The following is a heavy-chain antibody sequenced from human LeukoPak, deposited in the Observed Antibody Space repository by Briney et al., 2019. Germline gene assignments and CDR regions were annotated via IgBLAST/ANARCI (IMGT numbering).Heavy chain of an antibody. CDR3: ARDERYCSGGSCYPGAFDI. V-gene: IGHV4-59*01. Sequence: PSESLSLTCTVSSGSISSYYWSWIRQPPGKGLEWIGYIYYSGSTNYNPSLKSRVTISVDTSKKQFSLKLSSVTAADTAVYYCARDERYCSGGSCYPGAFDIWGQGTMVTVSS. CDR1: SGSISSYY. CDR2: IYYSGST. J-gene: IGHJ3*02. D-gene: IGHD2-15*01.